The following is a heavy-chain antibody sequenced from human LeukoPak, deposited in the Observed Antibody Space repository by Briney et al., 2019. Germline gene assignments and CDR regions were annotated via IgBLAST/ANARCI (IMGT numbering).Heavy chain of an antibody. CDR2: IYPGDSDT. D-gene: IGHD6-19*01. CDR1: GYSFTSYW. Sequence: XESLKISCKGSGYSFTSYWIGWVRQMPGKGLGWMGIIYPGDSDTRYSPSFQGQVTISADKSISTAYLRWSSLKASDTAMYYCARLGAYSSGWYYFDYWGQGTLVTVSS. J-gene: IGHJ4*02. CDR3: ARLGAYSSGWYYFDY. V-gene: IGHV5-51*01.